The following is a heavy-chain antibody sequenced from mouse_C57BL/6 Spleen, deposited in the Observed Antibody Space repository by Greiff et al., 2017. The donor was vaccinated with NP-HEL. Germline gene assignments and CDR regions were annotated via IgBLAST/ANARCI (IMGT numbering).Heavy chain of an antibody. J-gene: IGHJ2*01. V-gene: IGHV1-53*01. CDR3: ATNYYGSSLDY. Sequence: QVQLQQPGTELVKPGASVKLSCTASGYTFTSYWMHWVKQRPGQGLEWIGNINPSNGVTNYTAKFTCKATLTVAKSSSTAYMQLISLKSEDTAVYYCATNYYGSSLDYWGEGTTRTVSS. CDR1: GYTFTSYW. D-gene: IGHD1-1*01. CDR2: INPSNGVT.